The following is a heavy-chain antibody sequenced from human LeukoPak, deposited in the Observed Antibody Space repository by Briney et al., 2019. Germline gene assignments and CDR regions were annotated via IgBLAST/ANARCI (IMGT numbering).Heavy chain of an antibody. J-gene: IGHJ5*02. CDR3: AREKRIPNWFDP. CDR2: INPNSGGT. Sequence: ASVKVSCKASGYTFTGYYMHWVRQAPGQGLEWMGWINPNSGGTNYAQKFRGRVTMTRDTSISTAYMEPSRLRSDDTAVYYCAREKRIPNWFDPWGQGTLVTVSS. D-gene: IGHD2-15*01. V-gene: IGHV1-2*02. CDR1: GYTFTGYY.